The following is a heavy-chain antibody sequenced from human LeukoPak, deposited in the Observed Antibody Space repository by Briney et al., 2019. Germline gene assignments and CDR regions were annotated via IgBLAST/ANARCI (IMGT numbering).Heavy chain of an antibody. V-gene: IGHV4-61*02. CDR3: AREDYDYVWGSYIY. Sequence: SETLSLTCTVSGGSISSGSYYWSWIRQPAGKGLEWIGRIYTSGSTNYNPSLKSRVTISVDTSKNQFSLKLSSVTAADPAVYYCAREDYDYVWGSYIYWGQGTLVTVSS. D-gene: IGHD3-16*01. CDR2: IYTSGST. J-gene: IGHJ4*02. CDR1: GGSISSGSYY.